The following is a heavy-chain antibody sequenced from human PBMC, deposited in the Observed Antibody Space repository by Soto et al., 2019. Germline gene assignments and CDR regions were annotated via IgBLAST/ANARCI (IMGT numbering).Heavy chain of an antibody. D-gene: IGHD3-10*01. CDR2: INHSGST. J-gene: IGHJ6*01. Sequence: PSETLSLTCAVYGGSFSGYYWSWIRQPPGKGLEWIGEINHSGSTNYNPSLKSRVTISVDTSKNQFSLKLSSVTAADTAVYYCARGGYYSVWGQGTTVTDSS. CDR3: ARGGYYSV. V-gene: IGHV4-34*01. CDR1: GGSFSGYY.